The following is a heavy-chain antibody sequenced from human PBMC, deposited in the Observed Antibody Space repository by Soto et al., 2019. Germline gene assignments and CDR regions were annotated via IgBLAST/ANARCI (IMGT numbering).Heavy chain of an antibody. Sequence: GGALSRSCAASEFSFNFYWMHWVRQTPGKGLVWVSRINPVGTITNYADSVEGRFIISRDNAATTLYLQMNSLSAEDTAIYYCTSDTFGLRDSWGQGTLVTVSS. V-gene: IGHV3-74*01. CDR3: TSDTFGLRDS. CDR1: EFSFNFYW. D-gene: IGHD3-3*01. CDR2: INPVGTIT. J-gene: IGHJ4*02.